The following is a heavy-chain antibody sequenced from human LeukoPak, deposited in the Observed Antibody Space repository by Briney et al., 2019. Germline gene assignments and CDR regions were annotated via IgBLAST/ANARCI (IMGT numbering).Heavy chain of an antibody. CDR1: GGSFSGYY. V-gene: IGHV4-34*01. J-gene: IGHJ4*02. D-gene: IGHD3-22*01. Sequence: SETLSLTCAVYGGSFSGYYWSWIRQPPGKGLEWIGEINHSGSTNYNPSLKSRVTISVDTSKNQYSLKLSSVTAADTAVYYCARACYDSSGYYCDYWGQGTLVTVSS. CDR2: INHSGST. CDR3: ARACYDSSGYYCDY.